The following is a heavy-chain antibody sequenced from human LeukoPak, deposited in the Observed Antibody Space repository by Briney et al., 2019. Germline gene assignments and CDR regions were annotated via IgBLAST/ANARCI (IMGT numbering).Heavy chain of an antibody. J-gene: IGHJ4*02. CDR2: ISYDGSNK. CDR1: GFTFSSYA. Sequence: GGPLRLSCAASGFTFSSYAMHWVRQAPGKGLEWVAVISYDGSNKYYADSVKGRFTISRDNAKNSLYLQMNSLRAEDTAVYYCARDRGVRGIMDYWGQGILVTVSS. D-gene: IGHD3-10*01. V-gene: IGHV3-30-3*01. CDR3: ARDRGVRGIMDY.